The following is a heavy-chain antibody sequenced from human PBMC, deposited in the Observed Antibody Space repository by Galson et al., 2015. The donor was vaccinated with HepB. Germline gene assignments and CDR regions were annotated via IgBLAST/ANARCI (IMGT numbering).Heavy chain of an antibody. CDR3: ARDHDSSGYDYYYYMDV. V-gene: IGHV4-59*01. J-gene: IGHJ6*03. CDR2: IYYSGST. Sequence: SETLSLTCTVSGGSISSYYWSWIRQPPGKGLEWIGYIYYSGSTNYNPSLKSRVTISVDTSKNQFSLKLSSVTAADTAVYYGARDHDSSGYDYYYYMDVWGKGTTVTVSS. D-gene: IGHD3-22*01. CDR1: GGSISSYY.